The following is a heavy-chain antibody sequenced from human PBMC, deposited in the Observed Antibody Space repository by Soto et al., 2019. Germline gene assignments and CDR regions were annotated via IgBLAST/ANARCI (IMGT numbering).Heavy chain of an antibody. V-gene: IGHV1-2*02. CDR3: ARGYCTRKGCSDYYDC. CDR1: AYTFTGNY. J-gene: IGHJ4*02. D-gene: IGHD2-8*01. CDR2: INPTTGGT. Sequence: ASEKVSCKASAYTFTGNYLHCVRQAPGQGLEWMALINPTTGGTNYAEKFQGRVTMTWDTSIRTAYMELSTLRSDDTAIYYCARGYCTRKGCSDYYDCCGQGTLVTVSS.